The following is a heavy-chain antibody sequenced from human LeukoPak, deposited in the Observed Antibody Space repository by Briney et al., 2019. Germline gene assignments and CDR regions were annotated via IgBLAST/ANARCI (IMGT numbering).Heavy chain of an antibody. J-gene: IGHJ4*02. Sequence: GGSLRLSCAASGFTFSSYGMHWVRQAPGKGLEWVAVIWYDGSNKYYADSAKGRFTISRDNSNNTVYLQMNSLRAEATAVYYCARDAWAAAGSLGYWGQGTLVTVSS. CDR3: ARDAWAAAGSLGY. CDR2: IWYDGSNK. CDR1: GFTFSSYG. D-gene: IGHD6-13*01. V-gene: IGHV3-33*01.